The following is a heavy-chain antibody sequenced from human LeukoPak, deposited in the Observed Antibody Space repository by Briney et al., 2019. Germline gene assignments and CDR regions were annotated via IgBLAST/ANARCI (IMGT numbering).Heavy chain of an antibody. CDR3: AREMGYCSGGSCYSKRGGNAFDI. Sequence: GGSLRPSCAASGFTVSSNYMSWVRQAPGKGLEWVSVNYSGGSTYYADSVKGRFTISRHNSKNTVYLQMKSRRAGGTAVYYCAREMGYCSGGSCYSKRGGNAFDIWGQGTMVTVSS. J-gene: IGHJ3*02. CDR2: NYSGGST. CDR1: GFTVSSNY. D-gene: IGHD2-15*01. V-gene: IGHV3-53*04.